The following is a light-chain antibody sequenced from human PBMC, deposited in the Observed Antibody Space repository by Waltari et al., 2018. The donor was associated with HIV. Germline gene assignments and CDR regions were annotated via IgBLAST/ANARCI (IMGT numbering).Light chain of an antibody. V-gene: IGKV3-15*01. J-gene: IGKJ5*01. CDR2: SAS. CDR1: QSVTNN. Sequence: DIVMTQSPASLSVSPGERATLSCRASQSVTNNVAWYQQKPGRGPRLLISSASARASGVPARFSASGSGTEFTLTISSLQPEDSAVYYCQQYNARPPLTFGQGTRVEIK. CDR3: QQYNARPPLT.